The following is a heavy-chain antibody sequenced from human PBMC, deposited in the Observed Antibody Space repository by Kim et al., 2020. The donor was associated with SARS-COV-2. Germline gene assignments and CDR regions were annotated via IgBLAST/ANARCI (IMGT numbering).Heavy chain of an antibody. V-gene: IGHV4-39*01. Sequence: SYNPSLKSRVTISVDTSKNQFSLELSSVTAADTAVYYCARWSTRIYYFDYWGQGTLVTVSS. D-gene: IGHD3-3*01. J-gene: IGHJ4*02. CDR3: ARWSTRIYYFDY.